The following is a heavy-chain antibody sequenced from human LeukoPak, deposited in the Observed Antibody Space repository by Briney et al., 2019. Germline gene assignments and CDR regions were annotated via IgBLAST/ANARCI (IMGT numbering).Heavy chain of an antibody. Sequence: GGPLGLSGAASGFTVISTFMTWCGRSQGGGLGGPSSIFSGGATYYADSVKGRFTISRDHSNNSVSLQMTNLRVEDTAIYYCARGAYRISWPGIDYWGQGTLVTVSS. CDR2: IFSGGAT. J-gene: IGHJ4*02. CDR1: GFTVISTF. CDR3: ARGAYRISWPGIDY. D-gene: IGHD3-16*02. V-gene: IGHV3-53*01.